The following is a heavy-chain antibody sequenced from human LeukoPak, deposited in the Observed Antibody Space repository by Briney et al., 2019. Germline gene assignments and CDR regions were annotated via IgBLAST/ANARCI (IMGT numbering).Heavy chain of an antibody. Sequence: PGGSLRLSRAAPGFTFSRFWMSWVRQAPGNGLEWVANIKEDGSQKYYVDSVKGRFTISRDNAKNSLYLQMNSLRAEDTSVYYCARDIGYGDYDYWGQGTLVTVSS. CDR2: IKEDGSQK. J-gene: IGHJ4*02. CDR1: GFTFSRFW. V-gene: IGHV3-7*01. D-gene: IGHD4-17*01. CDR3: ARDIGYGDYDY.